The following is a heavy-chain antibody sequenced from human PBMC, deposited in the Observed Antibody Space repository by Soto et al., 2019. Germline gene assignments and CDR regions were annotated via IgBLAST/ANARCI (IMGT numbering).Heavy chain of an antibody. J-gene: IGHJ3*02. D-gene: IGHD3-22*01. Sequence: SVKVSCKASGGTFSSYAISWVRQAPGQGLEWMGGIIPIFGTTNYAQKFQGRVTITADESTRTAYMELSSLRSEDTAVYYCASPIPMIIGNAFDIWGQGTMVTVSS. CDR3: ASPIPMIIGNAFDI. CDR1: GGTFSSYA. V-gene: IGHV1-69*13. CDR2: IIPIFGTT.